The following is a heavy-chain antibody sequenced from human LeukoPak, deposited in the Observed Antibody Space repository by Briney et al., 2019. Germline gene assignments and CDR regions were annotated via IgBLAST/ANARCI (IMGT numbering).Heavy chain of an antibody. CDR2: ISGSGGST. D-gene: IGHD6-19*01. J-gene: IGHJ3*02. CDR1: GFTSGVTFSDSA. V-gene: IGHV3-23*01. CDR3: AKDPFIAVAGYDAFDI. Sequence: GGSLRLSCAASGFTSGVTFSDSAMCCVRQAPGRWLEWVSAISGSGGSTYYADSVKGRFTISRDNSKNTLYLQMNSLRAEDTAVYYCAKDPFIAVAGYDAFDIWGQGTMVTVSS.